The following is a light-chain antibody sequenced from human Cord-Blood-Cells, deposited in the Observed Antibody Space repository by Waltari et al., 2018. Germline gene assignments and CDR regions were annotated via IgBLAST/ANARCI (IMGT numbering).Light chain of an antibody. J-gene: IGKJ4*01. V-gene: IGKV1-8*01. CDR2: AAS. Sequence: AIRMTQSPSSSSASKGDRVTFTCRASRVISSYLACYQQKPGKAPKLLIYAASTLQSGVPSRFSGSGSGTDFTLTISCLQSEDFATYYCQQDYSYPLTFGGGTKVEIK. CDR3: QQDYSYPLT. CDR1: RVISSY.